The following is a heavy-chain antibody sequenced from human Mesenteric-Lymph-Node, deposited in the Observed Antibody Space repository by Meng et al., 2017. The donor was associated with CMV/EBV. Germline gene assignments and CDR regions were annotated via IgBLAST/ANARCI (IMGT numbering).Heavy chain of an antibody. J-gene: IGHJ4*02. D-gene: IGHD6-13*01. CDR3: VRVAAGTASFDY. Sequence: GGSLRLSCAASGFIFRSHWMSWVRQTPGKGLEWVANIKQDGTEKYDVDSVKGRFTISRDNAKDSLYLLMNGLRAEGTAVYYCVRVAAGTASFDYWGQGTLVTVSS. V-gene: IGHV3-7*01. CDR1: GFIFRSHW. CDR2: IKQDGTEK.